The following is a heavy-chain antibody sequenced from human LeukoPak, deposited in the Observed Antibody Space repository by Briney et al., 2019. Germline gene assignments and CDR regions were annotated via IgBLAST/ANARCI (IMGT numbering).Heavy chain of an antibody. CDR2: ISYDGSNK. Sequence: GGSLRLCCAASGFAFSSYAMHWVRQTPGKGLEWVAVISYDGSNKYYADSVKGRFTISRDNSKNTLYLQMNSLRAEDTAVYYCARVHRWRGYFDYWGQGTLVTVSS. V-gene: IGHV3-30-3*01. J-gene: IGHJ4*02. D-gene: IGHD4-23*01. CDR3: ARVHRWRGYFDY. CDR1: GFAFSSYA.